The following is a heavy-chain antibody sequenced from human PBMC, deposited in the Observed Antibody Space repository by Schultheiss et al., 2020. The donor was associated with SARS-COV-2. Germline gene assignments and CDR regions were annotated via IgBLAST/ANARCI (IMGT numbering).Heavy chain of an antibody. J-gene: IGHJ6*02. CDR1: GGSVSSGSYY. D-gene: IGHD5-18*01. V-gene: IGHV4-61*01. CDR2: IYYSGNT. Sequence: SQTLSLTCTVSGGSVSSGSYYWSWIRQPPGKGLEWIGYIYYSGNTKYNPSLKSRVTVSVDTSRNQFSLKLSSVTAADTAVYYCARGGYSYGYRYYYYYGMDVWGQGTTVTVSS. CDR3: ARGGYSYGYRYYYYYGMDV.